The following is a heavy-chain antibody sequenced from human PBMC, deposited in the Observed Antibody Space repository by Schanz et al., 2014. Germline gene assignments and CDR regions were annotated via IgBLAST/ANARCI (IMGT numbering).Heavy chain of an antibody. CDR1: GFTFSRYW. CDR2: INSDGSTT. CDR3: ARPLGPNYYYYGLDV. Sequence: EVQLVESGGGLVQPGGSLRLCCVASGFTFSRYWMTWVRQAPGKGLEWVLRINSDGSTTIYADSVKGRFTISRDNAKNTLYLQMNSLRAEDTAVYYCARPLGPNYYYYGLDVWGQGTTVTVSS. J-gene: IGHJ6*02. V-gene: IGHV3-74*02.